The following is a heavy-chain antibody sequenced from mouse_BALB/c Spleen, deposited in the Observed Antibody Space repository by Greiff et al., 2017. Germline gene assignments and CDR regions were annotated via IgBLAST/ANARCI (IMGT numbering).Heavy chain of an antibody. D-gene: IGHD2-2*01. J-gene: IGHJ2*01. CDR3: ARGHYYGHGGYFDY. CDR2: FYPGSGSI. CDR1: GYTFTEYT. V-gene: IGHV1-62-2*01. Sequence: VQLQQSGAELVKPGASVKLSCKASGYTFTEYTIHWVKQRPGQGLEWIGWFYPGSGSIKYNEKFKDKDTLTADKSSSTVYMELSRLTSEDSAVYFGARGHYYGHGGYFDYWGQGTTLTVSS.